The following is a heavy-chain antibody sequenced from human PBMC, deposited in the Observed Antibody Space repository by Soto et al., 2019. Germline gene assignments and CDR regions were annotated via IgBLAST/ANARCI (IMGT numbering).Heavy chain of an antibody. D-gene: IGHD3-9*01. J-gene: IGHJ5*02. V-gene: IGHV4-39*01. CDR3: ARLRYFDWLLSNANWFDP. CDR2: IYYSGST. CDR1: GGSISSSSYY. Sequence: SETLSLTCTVSGGSISSSSYYWGWIRQPPGKGLEWIGSIYYSGSTYYNPSLKSRVTISVDTSKNQFSLKLSSVTAADTAVFYCARLRYFDWLLSNANWFDPWGQGTLVTVSS.